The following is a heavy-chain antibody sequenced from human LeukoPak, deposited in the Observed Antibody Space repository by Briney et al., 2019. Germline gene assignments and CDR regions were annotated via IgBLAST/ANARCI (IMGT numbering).Heavy chain of an antibody. D-gene: IGHD2-15*01. CDR1: GFTFSTYW. J-gene: IGHJ6*03. Sequence: PGGFLRLSCAASGFTFSTYWMHWVRQPPGKGLVWVSRINTNGSDTNYADSVRGRFTISRDNAKNTLYLQMNSLRAEDTAVYYCATSLYSGYMDFWGKGTTVTVSS. V-gene: IGHV3-74*01. CDR2: INTNGSDT. CDR3: ATSLYSGYMDF.